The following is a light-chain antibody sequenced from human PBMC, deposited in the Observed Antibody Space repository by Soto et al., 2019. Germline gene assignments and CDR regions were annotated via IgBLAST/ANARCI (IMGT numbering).Light chain of an antibody. CDR2: EVS. CDR3: SSYAGSNNFV. V-gene: IGLV2-8*01. CDR1: SSDVGGYNY. J-gene: IGLJ2*01. Sequence: ALTQPPSASGSPGQSVTISCTGTSSDVGGYNYVSWYQQHPGKAPKLMIYEVSKRPSGVPDRFSGSKSGNTASLTVSGLQAEDEADYYCSSYAGSNNFVFGGGTKVTVL.